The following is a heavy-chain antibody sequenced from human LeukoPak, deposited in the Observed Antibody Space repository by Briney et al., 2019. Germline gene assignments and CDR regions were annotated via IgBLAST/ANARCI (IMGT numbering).Heavy chain of an antibody. V-gene: IGHV1-24*01. Sequence: SVKVSCKVSGYTLTELSMHWVRQAPGKGLEWMGGFDPEDGETIYAQKFQGRVTMTEDTSTDTAYMELSSLRSEDTAVYYCRVVVPAAMGHYMDVWGKGTTVTVSS. CDR2: FDPEDGET. J-gene: IGHJ6*03. CDR3: RVVVPAAMGHYMDV. D-gene: IGHD2-2*01. CDR1: GYTLTELS.